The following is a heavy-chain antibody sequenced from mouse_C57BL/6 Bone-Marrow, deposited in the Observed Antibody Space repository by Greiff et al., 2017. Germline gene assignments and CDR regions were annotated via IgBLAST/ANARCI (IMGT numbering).Heavy chain of an antibody. V-gene: IGHV5-6*01. J-gene: IGHJ4*01. CDR3: ARQALRSGDY. CDR1: GFTFSSYG. CDR2: ISSGGSYT. Sequence: DVHLVESGGDLVKPGGSLKLSCAASGFTFSSYGMSWVRQTPDKRLEWVATISSGGSYTYYPDSVKGRFTISRDNAKNTLYLQMSSLKSEDTAMYYCARQALRSGDYWGQGTSVTVSS.